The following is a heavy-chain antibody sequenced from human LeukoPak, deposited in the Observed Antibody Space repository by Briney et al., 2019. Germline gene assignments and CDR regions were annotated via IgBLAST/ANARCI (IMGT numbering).Heavy chain of an antibody. Sequence: PSETLSLICAVYGGSLSGYYWSWIRQSPGKGLEWIGEIYHSGSTNSNPSLKSRVTISVDTSKNQFSLKLDSVTAAGTAVYYCARVKTTMIVATRAFDIWGQGTRVTVSS. V-gene: IGHV4-34*01. CDR2: IYHSGST. CDR1: GGSLSGYY. D-gene: IGHD3-22*01. J-gene: IGHJ3*02. CDR3: ARVKTTMIVATRAFDI.